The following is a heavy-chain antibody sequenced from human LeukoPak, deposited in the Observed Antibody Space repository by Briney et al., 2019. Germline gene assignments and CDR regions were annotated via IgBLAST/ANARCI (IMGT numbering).Heavy chain of an antibody. Sequence: ASVKVSCTASGYSFTDYFLYWVRQAPGQGLEWMGRINPDAGDTNYAQTFQGRITMTRDTSISTAYMELSSLKSDDTAVYYCARPSTATRHWLAASDIWGQGTVVTVSS. CDR2: INPDAGDT. D-gene: IGHD6-19*01. J-gene: IGHJ3*02. V-gene: IGHV1-2*06. CDR1: GYSFTDYF. CDR3: ARPSTATRHWLAASDI.